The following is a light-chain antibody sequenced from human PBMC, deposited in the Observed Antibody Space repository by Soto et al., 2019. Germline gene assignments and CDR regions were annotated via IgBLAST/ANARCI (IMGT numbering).Light chain of an antibody. CDR2: GNS. Sequence: QSVLTQPPSVSGAPGQRVTISCTGSSSNIGAGYDVHWYQQLPGTAPKLLLYGNSNRPSGVPDRFSGYKSGTSASLAITGLQAEDEADYYCQSYDSSLSGWVFGGGTKLTVL. V-gene: IGLV1-40*01. CDR3: QSYDSSLSGWV. J-gene: IGLJ3*02. CDR1: SSNIGAGYD.